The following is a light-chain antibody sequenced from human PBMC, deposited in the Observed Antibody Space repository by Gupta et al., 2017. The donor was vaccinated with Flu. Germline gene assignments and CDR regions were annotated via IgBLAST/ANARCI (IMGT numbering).Light chain of an antibody. CDR3: PQYNNHPWT. CDR1: QTITKW. J-gene: IGKJ1*01. CDR2: MAS. V-gene: IGKV1-5*03. Sequence: PSGVSASVGDRVTITCRARQTITKWLAWYQQKPGKAPLLLIYMASGLNTGVPSRFRGSGSGTEFTLTINSLQPDDFATYYCPQYNNHPWTFGQGTMVEI.